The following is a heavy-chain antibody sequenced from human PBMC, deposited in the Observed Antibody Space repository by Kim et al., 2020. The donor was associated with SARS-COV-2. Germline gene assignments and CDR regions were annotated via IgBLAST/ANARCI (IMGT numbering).Heavy chain of an antibody. CDR3: AREGATANIPSWYYFDY. D-gene: IGHD2-15*01. V-gene: IGHV3-30*01. J-gene: IGHJ4*02. Sequence: VKRRFTISRDNSKDTLYLQMNSLRAEDTAVYYCAREGATANIPSWYYFDYWGQGTLVTVSS.